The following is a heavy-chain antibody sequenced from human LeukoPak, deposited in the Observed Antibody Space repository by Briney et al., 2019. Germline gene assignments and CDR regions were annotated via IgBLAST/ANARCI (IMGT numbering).Heavy chain of an antibody. V-gene: IGHV3-74*01. D-gene: IGHD3-22*01. J-gene: IGHJ2*01. CDR3: ARDRNYYDSSGPAYWYFDL. Sequence: GGSLRLSCAASGFTFSSYWMHWVRQAPGKGLVWVSRINSDGSSTSYADSVKGRFTISRDNAKNTLYLQMNSLRAEDTAVYYCARDRNYYDSSGPAYWYFDLWGRGTLVTVSS. CDR2: INSDGSST. CDR1: GFTFSSYW.